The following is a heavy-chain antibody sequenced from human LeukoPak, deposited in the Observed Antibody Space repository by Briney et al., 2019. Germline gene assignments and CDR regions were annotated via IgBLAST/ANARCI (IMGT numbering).Heavy chain of an antibody. V-gene: IGHV3-74*01. J-gene: IGHJ3*02. CDR1: GFTFSSYW. CDR2: ISTDGSST. CDR3: VRKYRSSSGRAFDI. Sequence: GGSLRLSCAASGFTFSSYWMHWVRQAPGKGLVWVSRISTDGSSTNSADSVKGRFTISRDNAKNTLYLQMNSLRAEDTAVYYCVRKYRSSSGRAFDIWGQGKMVTV. D-gene: IGHD6-6*01.